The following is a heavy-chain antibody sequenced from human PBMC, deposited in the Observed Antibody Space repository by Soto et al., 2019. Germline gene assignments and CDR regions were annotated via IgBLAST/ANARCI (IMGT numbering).Heavy chain of an antibody. CDR1: GGTFSSYA. CDR2: IIPMFGTA. V-gene: IGHV1-69*12. D-gene: IGHD3-22*01. CDR3: ARDRGPSSGYYPYWFDP. J-gene: IGHJ5*02. Sequence: QVQLVQSGAEVKKPGSSVKVSCKASGGTFSSYAISWVRQAPGQGLEWMGEIIPMFGTANYAQNFQGSVTITADESTSTAYMELSSLRSEDTAVYYCARDRGPSSGYYPYWFDPWGQGTLVTVSS.